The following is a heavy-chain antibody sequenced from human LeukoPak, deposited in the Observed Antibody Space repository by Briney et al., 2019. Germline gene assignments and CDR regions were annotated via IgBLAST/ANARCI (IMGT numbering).Heavy chain of an antibody. V-gene: IGHV4-61*02. CDR2: IYTSGST. Sequence: PSETLSLTCTVSGGSISSGSYYWSWIRQPAGKGLEWIGRIYTSGSTNYNPSLKSRVTISVDTSKNQFSLKLSSVTAADTAVYYCARHIPDLFGELLSNYFDYWGQGTLVTVSS. J-gene: IGHJ4*02. CDR3: ARHIPDLFGELLSNYFDY. CDR1: GGSISSGSYY. D-gene: IGHD3-10*02.